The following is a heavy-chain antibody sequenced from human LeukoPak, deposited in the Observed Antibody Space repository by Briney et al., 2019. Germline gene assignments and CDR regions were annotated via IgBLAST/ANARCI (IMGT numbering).Heavy chain of an antibody. CDR3: ARDRNKDYGMDV. CDR1: GFTFSSYT. D-gene: IGHD2/OR15-2a*01. CDR2: ISSGSTYI. V-gene: IGHV3-21*01. Sequence: GGSLRLSCAASGFTFSSYTMNWVRQAPGKGLEWVSSISSGSTYIYYVGSVKGRFTISRDNANNSLYLQMNSLRAEDTAVYYYARDRNKDYGMDVRGQGTTVTVSS. J-gene: IGHJ6*02.